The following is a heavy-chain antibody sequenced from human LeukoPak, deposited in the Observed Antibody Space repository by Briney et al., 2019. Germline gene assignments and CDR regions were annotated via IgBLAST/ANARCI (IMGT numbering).Heavy chain of an antibody. Sequence: ASVKVSCKASGYTFTSYGISWVRQAPGQGLEWMGWISAYNGNTNYAQKLQGRVTMTTDTSTSTAYMELRSLRSEDTAVYYRARVRTTSYDFLLLDIWGQGTMVTVSS. CDR2: ISAYNGNT. J-gene: IGHJ3*02. V-gene: IGHV1-18*01. D-gene: IGHD3-3*01. CDR1: GYTFTSYG. CDR3: ARVRTTSYDFLLLDI.